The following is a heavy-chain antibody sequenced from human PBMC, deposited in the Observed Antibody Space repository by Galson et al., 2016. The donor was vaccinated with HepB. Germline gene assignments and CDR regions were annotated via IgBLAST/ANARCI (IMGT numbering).Heavy chain of an antibody. CDR2: IYSGGST. J-gene: IGHJ4*02. V-gene: IGHV3-66*01. CDR1: GFTVSSNY. D-gene: IGHD5-24*01. Sequence: SLRLSCAASGFTVSSNYMTWVRQAPGKGLEWVSVIYSGGSTYYADSVKGRFTISRDNSKNTLYLQMNSLRAEDTAVYYCARVSDGYNTAPVDYWGQGTLVPV. CDR3: ARVSDGYNTAPVDY.